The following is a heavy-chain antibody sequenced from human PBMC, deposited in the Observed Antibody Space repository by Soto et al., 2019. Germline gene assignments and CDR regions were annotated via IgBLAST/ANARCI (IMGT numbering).Heavy chain of an antibody. CDR2: FSTSSRDI. J-gene: IGHJ4*02. Sequence: GGSLRLSCAASGFTFSSYTMNWVRQAPGKGLEWVSSFSTSSRDIYYADSVKGRFIISRDNAKDSLYLQMHSLTTEDTAVYYCARGAVATTFDYWGQGTLVTVSS. D-gene: IGHD5-12*01. V-gene: IGHV3-21*01. CDR1: GFTFSSYT. CDR3: ARGAVATTFDY.